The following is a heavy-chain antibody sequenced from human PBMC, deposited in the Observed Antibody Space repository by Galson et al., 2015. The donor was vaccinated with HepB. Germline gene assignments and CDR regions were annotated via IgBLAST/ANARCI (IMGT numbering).Heavy chain of an antibody. CDR1: GFTFSLFA. D-gene: IGHD3-10*01. V-gene: IGHV3-30-3*01. CDR3: ARARDRYGSGGPLDY. J-gene: IGHJ4*02. Sequence: SLRLSCAASGFTFSLFAIHWVRQAPGKGLEWVAMISYDGSNKYYADSVKGRFTISRDNPKNTLYLQMDSLRIEDTAIYYCARARDRYGSGGPLDYWGQGNLVTVSS. CDR2: ISYDGSNK.